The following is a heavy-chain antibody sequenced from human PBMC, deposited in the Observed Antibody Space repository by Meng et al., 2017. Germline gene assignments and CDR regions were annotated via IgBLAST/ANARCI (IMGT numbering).Heavy chain of an antibody. CDR1: GYTFTSYG. V-gene: IGHV1-18*01. Sequence: ASVKVSCKASGYTFTSYGISGVRQAPGQGLEWMGWISAYNGNTNYAQKLQGRVTMTTDTSTSTAYMELRSLRSDDTAVYYCARDRPAAAGRGYYFDYWGQGTLVTVSS. CDR2: ISAYNGNT. CDR3: ARDRPAAAGRGYYFDY. J-gene: IGHJ4*02. D-gene: IGHD6-13*01.